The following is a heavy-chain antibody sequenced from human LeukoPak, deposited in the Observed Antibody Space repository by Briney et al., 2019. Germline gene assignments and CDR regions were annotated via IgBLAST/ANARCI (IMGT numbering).Heavy chain of an antibody. Sequence: ASVKVSCKASGYTFSTYPMNWVRQAPGQGLQWVGWMSAYNGNTNYAQKLQDRVTLTMDRSTSTAYMELRSLRSDDTAVYYCAKDGEYQLLSLNNYGDRNWFDPWGQGTLVTVSS. V-gene: IGHV1-18*01. CDR3: AKDGEYQLLSLNNYGDRNWFDP. J-gene: IGHJ5*02. D-gene: IGHD2-2*01. CDR2: MSAYNGNT. CDR1: GYTFSTYP.